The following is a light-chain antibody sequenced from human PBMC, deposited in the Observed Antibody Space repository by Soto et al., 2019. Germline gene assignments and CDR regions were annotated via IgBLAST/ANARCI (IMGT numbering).Light chain of an antibody. J-gene: IGKJ4*01. CDR2: AAS. CDR3: QKFNAVPT. Sequence: DIQMTQSPSSLSASVGDRVTITCRASQAISNYLAWYQQKPGKVPTLLIYAASTLQSGVPSRFSGSGSGTDLTLTISSLQPEDAATYYCQKFNAVPTFGGGTKEEI. CDR1: QAISNY. V-gene: IGKV1-27*01.